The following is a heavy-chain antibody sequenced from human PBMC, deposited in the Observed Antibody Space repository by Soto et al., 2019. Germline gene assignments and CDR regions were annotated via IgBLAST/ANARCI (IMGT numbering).Heavy chain of an antibody. V-gene: IGHV4-59*08. Sequence: SATLSLTCTVSSGCISSYYWSWIRQPPGKGLEWIGYIYYSGSTNYNPSLKSRVTISVDTSKNQFSLKLSSVTATDTAVYYCVRLIGNSWLDSWGQGTPVTVSS. CDR1: SGCISSYY. J-gene: IGHJ5*01. CDR3: VRLIGNSWLDS. CDR2: IYYSGST.